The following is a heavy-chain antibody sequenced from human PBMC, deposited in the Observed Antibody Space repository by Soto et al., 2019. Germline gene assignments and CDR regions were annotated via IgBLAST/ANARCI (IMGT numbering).Heavy chain of an antibody. D-gene: IGHD2-21*01. J-gene: IGHJ4*02. CDR2: ISYDGSNK. V-gene: IGHV3-30-3*01. Sequence: QVQLVESGGGVVQPGRSLRLSCAASGFTFSSYAMHWVRQAPGKGLEWVAVISYDGSNKYYADSVKGRFTISRDNSKNTLYLQMNSLRAEDTAVYYCARDQSCFLIHRTRDYWGQGTLVTVSS. CDR3: ARDQSCFLIHRTRDY. CDR1: GFTFSSYA.